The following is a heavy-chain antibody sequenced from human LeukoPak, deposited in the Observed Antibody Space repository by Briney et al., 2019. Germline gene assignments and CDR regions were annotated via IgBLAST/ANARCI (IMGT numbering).Heavy chain of an antibody. V-gene: IGHV4-34*01. CDR2: INHSGST. D-gene: IGHD3-10*01. Sequence: PSETLSLTCAVYGGSFSGYYWSWIRQPPGKGLEWIGEINHSGSTNYNPSLKSRVTISVDTSKNQFSLKLSSVTAADTAVYYCARLLRLLWFGEVTNDFDYWGQGTLVTVSS. CDR3: ARLLRLLWFGEVTNDFDY. J-gene: IGHJ4*02. CDR1: GGSFSGYY.